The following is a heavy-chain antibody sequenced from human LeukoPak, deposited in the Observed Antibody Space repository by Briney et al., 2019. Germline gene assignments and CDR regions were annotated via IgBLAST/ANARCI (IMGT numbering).Heavy chain of an antibody. V-gene: IGHV3-74*01. Sequence: GGSLRLSCAASGFTFGNYWMHWVRQAPGKGLVWVSRINSDGSSTSYADSVKGRFTISKDNAKNTLYLQMSSLRAEDTAVYYCATLADPVGYWGQGTLVTVSS. D-gene: IGHD6-13*01. CDR2: INSDGSST. CDR1: GFTFGNYW. J-gene: IGHJ4*02. CDR3: ATLADPVGY.